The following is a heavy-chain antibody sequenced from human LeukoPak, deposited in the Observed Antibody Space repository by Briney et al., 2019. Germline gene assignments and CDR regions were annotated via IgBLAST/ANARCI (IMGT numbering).Heavy chain of an antibody. V-gene: IGHV4-59*01. D-gene: IGHD3-9*01. Sequence: SETLSLTCTVSGGSISSYYWSWIRQPPGKGLEWIGYIYYSGSTNYNPSLKSRVTISVDTSKNQFSLKLSSVTAADTAVYYCARETATYYDILTGYYMIGWFDPWGQGTLVTVSS. J-gene: IGHJ5*02. CDR1: GGSISSYY. CDR3: ARETATYYDILTGYYMIGWFDP. CDR2: IYYSGST.